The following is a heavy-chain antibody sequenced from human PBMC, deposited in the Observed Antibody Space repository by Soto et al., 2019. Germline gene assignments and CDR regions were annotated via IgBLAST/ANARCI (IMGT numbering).Heavy chain of an antibody. CDR3: VKGEYYYDSSGYYPFDY. V-gene: IGHV1-18*04. Sequence: ASVKVSCKASGYTFSNYGISWVRQAPGQGLEWMGWISAYNGHTHYADSVKGRFTISRDNSKNTQYLQMSSLRADDTAVYYCVKGEYYYDSSGYYPFDYWGQGTLVTVSS. CDR2: ISAYNGHT. CDR1: GYTFSNYG. D-gene: IGHD3-22*01. J-gene: IGHJ4*02.